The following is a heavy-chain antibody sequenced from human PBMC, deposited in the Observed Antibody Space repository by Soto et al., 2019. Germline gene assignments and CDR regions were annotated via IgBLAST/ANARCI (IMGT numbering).Heavy chain of an antibody. V-gene: IGHV4-61*01. Sequence: SETLSLTCTVSGGSFSSGSYYWSWIRQPPGKGLEWIAYIYDSGSTDYNPSLENRATISLDLPKNQFSLTLTSVTAADTAVYYCVRNRGGITVSSKPLGEWFDPWGQGTLVTVSS. CDR3: VRNRGGITVSSKPLGEWFDP. CDR1: GGSFSSGSYY. D-gene: IGHD6-19*01. J-gene: IGHJ5*02. CDR2: IYDSGST.